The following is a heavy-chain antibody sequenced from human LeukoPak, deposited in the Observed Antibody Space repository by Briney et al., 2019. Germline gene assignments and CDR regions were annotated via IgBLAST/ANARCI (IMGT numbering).Heavy chain of an antibody. CDR2: ISSSSSTI. J-gene: IGHJ6*03. V-gene: IGHV3-48*01. Sequence: GGSLTLSCAASGFTFSTYSMNWVGQAPGKGLEWGSYISSSSSTIYYAYSVKGRFTISRDNTKNSLYLHMNSLRAEDTAVYYCARLDGGNSGYYYYYYMDVWGQGTTVTVSS. D-gene: IGHD4-23*01. CDR3: ARLDGGNSGYYYYYYMDV. CDR1: GFTFSTYS.